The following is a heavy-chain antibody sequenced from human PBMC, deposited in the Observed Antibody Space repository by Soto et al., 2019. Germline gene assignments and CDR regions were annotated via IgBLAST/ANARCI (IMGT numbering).Heavy chain of an antibody. D-gene: IGHD6-25*01. CDR1: GFTFSSYA. CDR2: ISGSGGST. CDR3: PKLYGPESVQRPIDY. Sequence: GGSLRLSCAASGFTFSSYAMSWVRQAPGKGLEWVSAISGSGGSTYYADSVKGRFTISRDNSKNTLYLQMNSLRAEDTAVYYCPKLYGPESVQRPIDYWGQGTLVTVSS. J-gene: IGHJ4*02. V-gene: IGHV3-23*01.